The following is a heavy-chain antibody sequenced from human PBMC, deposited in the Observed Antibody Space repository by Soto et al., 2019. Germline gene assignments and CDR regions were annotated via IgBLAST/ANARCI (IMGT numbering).Heavy chain of an antibody. Sequence: QLHLQESGPGLVEPSETLSLTCTVSGGSFSSSNYYWGWIRQPPGKGLGWIGNIFYGGGSGVAYYRPTLNSGVTISVDTSKNQFSLNMRSLTAAATAVYFCARRGGGDSLFDSWGQGKLVTVSS. CDR1: GGSFSSSNYY. CDR2: IFYGGGSGVA. D-gene: IGHD4-17*01. CDR3: ARRGGGDSLFDS. J-gene: IGHJ4*02. V-gene: IGHV4-39*01.